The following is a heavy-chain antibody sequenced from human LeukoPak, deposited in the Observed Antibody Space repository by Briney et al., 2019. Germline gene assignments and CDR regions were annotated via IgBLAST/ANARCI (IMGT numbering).Heavy chain of an antibody. D-gene: IGHD3-22*01. CDR2: ISNNGGYT. V-gene: IGHV3-23*01. CDR3: AKDSYDSSGYYV. CDR1: GFTFSSSA. J-gene: IGHJ4*02. Sequence: GGSLRLSCAASGFTFSSSAMSWVRQAPGKGLEWVSAISNNGGYTYYADSVQGRFTISRDNSKSTLCLQMNSLRAEDTAVYYCAKDSYDSSGYYVWGQGTLVTVSS.